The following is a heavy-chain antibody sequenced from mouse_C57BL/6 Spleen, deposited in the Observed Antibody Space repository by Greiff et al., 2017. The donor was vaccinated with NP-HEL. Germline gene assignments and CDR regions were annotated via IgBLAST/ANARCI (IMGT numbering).Heavy chain of an antibody. Sequence: EVKVVESGGGLVQSGRSLRLSCATSGFTFSDFYMEWVRQAPGKGLEWIAASRNKANDYTTEYSASVKGRFIVSRDTSQSILYLQMNALRAEDTAIYYCARDAGGAMDYWGQGTSVTVSS. CDR1: GFTFSDFY. J-gene: IGHJ4*01. CDR2: SRNKANDYTT. CDR3: ARDAGGAMDY. V-gene: IGHV7-1*01.